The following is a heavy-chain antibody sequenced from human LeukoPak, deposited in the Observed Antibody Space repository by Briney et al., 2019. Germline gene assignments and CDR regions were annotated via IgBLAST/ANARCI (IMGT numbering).Heavy chain of an antibody. V-gene: IGHV4-39*07. CDR3: ARGRHNANPPDY. Sequence: PSETLSLTSTVSDGSISSSSYYWGWIRQPPGKGLEWIGTIYYSGSTYYSPSLKSRVTISVDTSKNQFSLKLSSVTAADTAVYYCARGRHNANPPDYWGQGTLVTVSS. CDR2: IYYSGST. CDR1: DGSISSSSYY. J-gene: IGHJ4*02. D-gene: IGHD2-21*01.